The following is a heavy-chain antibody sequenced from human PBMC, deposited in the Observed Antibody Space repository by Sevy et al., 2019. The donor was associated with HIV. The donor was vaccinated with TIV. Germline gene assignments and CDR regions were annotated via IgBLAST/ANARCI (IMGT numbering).Heavy chain of an antibody. D-gene: IGHD4-17*01. Sequence: GGSLRLSCAASGFTFSDYYMSWIRQAPGKGLEWVSYISSSGSTIYYADSVKGRFTSSRDNAKNSRYLQMNSLRAEDTAGYYCARGGEHSPYGDSYYFDYWGQGTLVTVSS. CDR1: GFTFSDYY. J-gene: IGHJ4*02. V-gene: IGHV3-11*01. CDR3: ARGGEHSPYGDSYYFDY. CDR2: ISSSGSTI.